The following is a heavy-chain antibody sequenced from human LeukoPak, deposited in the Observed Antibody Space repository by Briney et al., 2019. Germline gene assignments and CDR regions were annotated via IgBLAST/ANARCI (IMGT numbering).Heavy chain of an antibody. Sequence: GGSLTLSCAASGFTFSGSAMHWVRQASGTGLEWVGRIRSKANNYATAYAASVKGRFTISRDDSKNTAFLQMNSLKTEDTAVYYCATRGVTPDYYDMDVLGQGTTVTVSS. D-gene: IGHD2-21*02. CDR2: IRSKANNYAT. CDR1: GFTFSGSA. J-gene: IGHJ6*02. V-gene: IGHV3-73*01. CDR3: ATRGVTPDYYDMDV.